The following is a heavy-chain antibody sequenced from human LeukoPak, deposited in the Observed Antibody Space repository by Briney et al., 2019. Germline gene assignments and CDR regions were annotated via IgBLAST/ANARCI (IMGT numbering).Heavy chain of an antibody. CDR1: GYTFTNYG. CDR3: ATVAAAGKEGDWFDP. V-gene: IGHV1-18*01. D-gene: IGHD6-13*01. Sequence: ASVKISCKASGYTFTNYGISWVRQAPGQGLEWVGWISTYNGNTNYAQKFQGRVTMTEDTSTDTAYMELSSLRSEDTAVYYCATVAAAGKEGDWFDPWGQGTLVTVSS. J-gene: IGHJ5*02. CDR2: ISTYNGNT.